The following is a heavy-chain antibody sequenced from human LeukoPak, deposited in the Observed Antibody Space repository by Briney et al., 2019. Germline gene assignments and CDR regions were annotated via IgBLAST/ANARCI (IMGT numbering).Heavy chain of an antibody. J-gene: IGHJ3*02. CDR3: AKKKDYGDSDDAFDI. V-gene: IGHV3-48*01. D-gene: IGHD4-17*01. CDR2: ISSSSSTI. Sequence: GGSLRLSCAASGFTFSSYSMNWVRQAPGKGLEWVSYISSSSSTIYYADSVKGRFTISRDSSKNTLYLQMNSLRAEDTAVYYCAKKKDYGDSDDAFDIWGQGTMVTVSS. CDR1: GFTFSSYS.